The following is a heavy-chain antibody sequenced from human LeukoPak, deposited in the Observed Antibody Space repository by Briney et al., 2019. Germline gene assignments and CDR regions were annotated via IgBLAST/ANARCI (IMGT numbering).Heavy chain of an antibody. V-gene: IGHV3-11*01. D-gene: IGHD4-23*01. CDR3: AKADNYGGKGDYFDY. CDR1: GFTFSDYY. J-gene: IGHJ4*02. CDR2: ISSSGSTI. Sequence: GGSLRLSCAASGFTFSDYYMSWIRYAPGKGLVLVSYISSSGSTIYYADSVKGRFTISRDNARNSLYLQMNSLRAEDTAVYYCAKADNYGGKGDYFDYWGQGTLVTVSS.